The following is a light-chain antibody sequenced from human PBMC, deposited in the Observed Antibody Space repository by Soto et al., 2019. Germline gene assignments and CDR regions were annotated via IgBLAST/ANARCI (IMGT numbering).Light chain of an antibody. J-gene: IGLJ2*01. V-gene: IGLV2-14*01. Sequence: QSALTQPASVSGSPGQSITISCTGTSSDVGGYNYVSWYQQHPGKAPKLMIYDVTNRPSGVSNRFSASKSGNTASLTISGLQAEDEADYYCSSYTSSHTLAFGGGTKLTVL. CDR3: SSYTSSHTLA. CDR1: SSDVGGYNY. CDR2: DVT.